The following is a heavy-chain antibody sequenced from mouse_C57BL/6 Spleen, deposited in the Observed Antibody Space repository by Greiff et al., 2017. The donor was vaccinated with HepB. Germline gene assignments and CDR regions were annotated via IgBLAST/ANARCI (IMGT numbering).Heavy chain of an antibody. Sequence: VQLQQSGPELVKPGASVKISCKASGYTFTDYYMNWVKQSHGKSLEWIGDINPNNGGTSYNQKFKGKATLTVDKSSSTAYMELRSLTSEDSAVYYCASCFAYWGQGTLVTVSA. J-gene: IGHJ3*01. V-gene: IGHV1-26*01. CDR2: INPNNGGT. CDR3: ASCFAY. CDR1: GYTFTDYY.